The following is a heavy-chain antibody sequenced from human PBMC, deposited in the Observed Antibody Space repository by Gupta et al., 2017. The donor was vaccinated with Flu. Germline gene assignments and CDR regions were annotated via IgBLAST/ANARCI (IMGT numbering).Heavy chain of an antibody. Sequence: QLLESGGGRERLGGSLGPYCVASGLTFRHAWKRWVRQVPGKGPEWLGHIKDRAAGGTTEYAAPVKGRFTISRDDSKDTLYLQMNSLETEDTAVYYCTKLDGDKRGAEYFHHWGQGTLVTVSS. CDR1: GLTFRHAW. D-gene: IGHD4-17*01. CDR3: TKLDGDKRGAEYFHH. CDR2: IKDRAAGGTT. J-gene: IGHJ1*01. V-gene: IGHV3-15*01.